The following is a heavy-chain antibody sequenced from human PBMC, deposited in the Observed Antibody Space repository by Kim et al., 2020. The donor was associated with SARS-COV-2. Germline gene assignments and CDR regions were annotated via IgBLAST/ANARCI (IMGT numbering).Heavy chain of an antibody. Sequence: GGSLRLSCAASGFIFNNYALSWVRQAPGKGLEWVSTISGPGDSRYYADSVIGRFTISRDNVKHTLHLEMSRLRDDDTAVYYCANLPLAGFTGVVGEYFASWGQGTLVTVSS. V-gene: IGHV3-23*01. CDR1: GFIFNNYA. CDR2: ISGPGDSR. D-gene: IGHD2-8*02. J-gene: IGHJ4*02. CDR3: ANLPLAGFTGVVGEYFAS.